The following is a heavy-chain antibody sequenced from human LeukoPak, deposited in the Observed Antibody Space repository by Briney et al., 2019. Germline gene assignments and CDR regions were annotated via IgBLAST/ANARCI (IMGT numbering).Heavy chain of an antibody. J-gene: IGHJ4*02. V-gene: IGHV3-23*01. CDR2: ISGGGDSA. Sequence: GGSLRLSCAASGFTFNSYAVGWVRQAPGKGLEWVSSISGGGDSAYYADSVKGRFTISRDNSKNTLYLQMNSLRAEDTAVHYCSKAPVVVTKYFDYWGQGTLVTVSS. CDR3: SKAPVVVTKYFDY. D-gene: IGHD2-15*01. CDR1: GFTFNSYA.